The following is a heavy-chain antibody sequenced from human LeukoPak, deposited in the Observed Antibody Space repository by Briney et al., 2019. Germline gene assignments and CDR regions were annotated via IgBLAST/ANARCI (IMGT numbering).Heavy chain of an antibody. D-gene: IGHD3-10*01. CDR2: IKRDGNEK. J-gene: IGHJ5*01. Sequence: GGSLRLSCAASGFTFSSYWMNWVRQAPGKGREWVANIKRDGNEKNYVDSVRGRFSISRDNAKNSLYLQMDSLRAEDTAVYYCAKEGAYPIITYDSWGQGALVTVSS. CDR1: GFTFSSYW. V-gene: IGHV3-7*01. CDR3: AKEGAYPIITYDS.